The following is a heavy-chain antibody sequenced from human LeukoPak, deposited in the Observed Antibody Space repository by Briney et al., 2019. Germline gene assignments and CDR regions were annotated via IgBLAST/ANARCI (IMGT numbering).Heavy chain of an antibody. CDR1: GGSISSSSYY. CDR2: IYYSGST. V-gene: IGHV4-39*07. Sequence: PSETLSLTCAVSGGSISSSSYYWGWIRQPPGKGLEWIGSIYYSGSTYYNPSLKSRVTISVDTSKNQLSLKLSSVTAADTAVYYCARDSLGGYLRDYWGQGTLVTVSS. D-gene: IGHD3-16*01. J-gene: IGHJ4*02. CDR3: ARDSLGGYLRDY.